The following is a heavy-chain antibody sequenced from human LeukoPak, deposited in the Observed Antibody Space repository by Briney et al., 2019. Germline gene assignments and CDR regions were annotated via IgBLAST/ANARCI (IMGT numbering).Heavy chain of an antibody. CDR3: ASGGWFDAFDI. CDR2: ISSGSSYI. CDR1: GFTFSSYS. J-gene: IGHJ3*02. D-gene: IGHD2-15*01. V-gene: IGHV3-21*06. Sequence: GGSLRLSCVVSGFTFSSYSVNWVRQSPGKGLEWVSYISSGSSYIHYADSVKGRFTISRDNAKNSLHLQMNSLRGEDTAVYYCASGGWFDAFDIWGQGTMVTVSS.